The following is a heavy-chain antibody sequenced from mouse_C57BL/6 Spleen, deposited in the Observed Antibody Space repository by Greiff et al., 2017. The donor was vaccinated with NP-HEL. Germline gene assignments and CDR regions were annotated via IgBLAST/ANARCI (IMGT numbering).Heavy chain of an antibody. CDR2: IHPSDSDT. V-gene: IGHV1-74*01. Sequence: QVQLQQPGAELVKPGASVKVSCKASGYTFTSYWMHWVKQRPGQGLEWIGRIHPSDSDTNYNQKFKGKATLTVDKSSSTAYMQLSSLTSVDSAVYYCAIPSPYGNHFAYWGQGTLVTVSA. CDR1: GYTFTSYW. CDR3: AIPSPYGNHFAY. D-gene: IGHD2-1*01. J-gene: IGHJ3*01.